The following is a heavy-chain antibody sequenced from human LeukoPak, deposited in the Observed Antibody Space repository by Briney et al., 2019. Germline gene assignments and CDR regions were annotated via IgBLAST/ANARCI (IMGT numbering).Heavy chain of an antibody. V-gene: IGHV3-7*01. J-gene: IGHJ4*02. CDR2: IRQDGSDN. Sequence: GGSLRLSCAASGFAFSHYWMSWVRQAPGKGLEWLANIRQDGSDNYYADSVKGRFTFSRDNARNSMYLQMNSLRADDTAVYYCARVGSTSWYLGYWGQGTLVTVSS. CDR1: GFAFSHYW. CDR3: ARVGSTSWYLGY. D-gene: IGHD2-2*01.